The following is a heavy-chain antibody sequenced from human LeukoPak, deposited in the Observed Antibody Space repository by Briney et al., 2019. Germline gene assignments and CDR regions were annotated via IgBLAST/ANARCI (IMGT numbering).Heavy chain of an antibody. Sequence: GGSLRLSCAASGFTFSSYWMHWVRQAPGKGLVWVSRIDSDGSTTRYADSVKGRFTISRDNAKNTLALQMNSLRAGDTAVYYCASSRYAFDYWGQGTLVTVSS. J-gene: IGHJ4*02. CDR3: ASSRYAFDY. D-gene: IGHD2-2*01. CDR2: IDSDGSTT. CDR1: GFTFSSYW. V-gene: IGHV3-74*01.